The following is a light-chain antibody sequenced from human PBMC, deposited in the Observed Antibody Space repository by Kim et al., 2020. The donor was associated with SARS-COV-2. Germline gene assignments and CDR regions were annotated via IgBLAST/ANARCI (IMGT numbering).Light chain of an antibody. Sequence: QSALTQPASVSGSPGQSIAISCTGTNSDVGDSKYVSWYQQHPGKAPKLMIYAVTKRPPGVSDRFSGSKSGNTASLTISGVQAEDEADYYCSSYTSSGTDVFGTGTKVTVL. J-gene: IGLJ1*01. V-gene: IGLV2-14*03. CDR2: AVT. CDR3: SSYTSSGTDV. CDR1: NSDVGDSKY.